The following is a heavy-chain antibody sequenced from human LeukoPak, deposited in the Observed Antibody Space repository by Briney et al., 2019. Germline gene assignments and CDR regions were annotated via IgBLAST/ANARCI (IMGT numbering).Heavy chain of an antibody. D-gene: IGHD6-19*01. CDR3: AREYTGVAGPDLPLVY. V-gene: IGHV1-69*13. CDR2: IIPIFGTA. Sequence: SVTVSCKASGGTFSSYTITWVRQAPGQGREWMGGIIPIFGTANYAQKFQGRVTITADESTRTAYMELSSLRSEDTAVYYCAREYTGVAGPDLPLVYWGQGTLVTVSS. J-gene: IGHJ4*02. CDR1: GGTFSSYT.